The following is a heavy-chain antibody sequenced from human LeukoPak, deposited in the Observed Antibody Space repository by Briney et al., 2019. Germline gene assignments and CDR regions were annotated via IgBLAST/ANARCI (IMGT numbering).Heavy chain of an antibody. V-gene: IGHV4-39*07. CDR1: GGSISSSSYY. D-gene: IGHD2-2*01. CDR2: IYYSGST. CDR3: ARAVGYCSSTSCHPRWFDP. J-gene: IGHJ5*02. Sequence: SETLSLTCTVSGGSISSSSYYWGWIRQPPGKGLEWIGSIYYSGSTYYNPSLKSRVTISVDTSKNQFSLKLSSVTAADTAVYYCARAVGYCSSTSCHPRWFDPWGQGTLVTVSS.